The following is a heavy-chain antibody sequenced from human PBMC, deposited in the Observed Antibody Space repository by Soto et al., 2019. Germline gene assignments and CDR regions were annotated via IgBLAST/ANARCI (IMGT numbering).Heavy chain of an antibody. V-gene: IGHV4-59*01. D-gene: IGHD6-6*01. CDR1: GGSISIYY. J-gene: IGHJ6*02. Sequence: PAERRSLTSTVSGGSISIYYWSWIRQPPEKGLEWIGDIYYSGSTNYNPSLKSRVTISVDTSKNQFSLNLSSVTAADRAVYYCVRDRSWGDYGMDVWGQGTTVTVSS. CDR3: VRDRSWGDYGMDV. CDR2: IYYSGST.